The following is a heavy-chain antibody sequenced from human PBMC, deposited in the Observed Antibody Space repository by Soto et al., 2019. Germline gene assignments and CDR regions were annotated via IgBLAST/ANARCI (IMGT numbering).Heavy chain of an antibody. D-gene: IGHD3-10*01. CDR2: IIPVFGTV. J-gene: IGHJ4*02. V-gene: IGHV1-69*01. CDR3: ARVLKAALRHLWPLGD. CDR1: GGSFSSYA. Sequence: QVLLVQSGAEVKKPGSSVRVSCKPSGGSFSSYAVNWVRQAPGQGLEWVGGIIPVFGTVNYAQTFQGRVTITADESTNTPYMELSSLSSENTAVYYWARVLKAALRHLWPLGDWGQGTLVTVSS.